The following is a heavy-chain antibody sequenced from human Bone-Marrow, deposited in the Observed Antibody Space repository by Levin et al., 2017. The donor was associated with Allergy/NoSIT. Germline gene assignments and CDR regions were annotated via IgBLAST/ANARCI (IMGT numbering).Heavy chain of an antibody. V-gene: IGHV4-59*08. D-gene: IGHD3-3*02. J-gene: IGHJ6*02. CDR2: IFHTGDR. CDR1: GGFISNFY. Sequence: SGGSLRLSCTVSGGFISNFYWSWIRQPPGKGLEWIGYIFHTGDRNYSPSLRSRVTMSLDMSKNQFSLKLSSVTAADTAVYYCARHPFSSGMDVWGQGTTITVSS. CDR3: ARHPFSSGMDV.